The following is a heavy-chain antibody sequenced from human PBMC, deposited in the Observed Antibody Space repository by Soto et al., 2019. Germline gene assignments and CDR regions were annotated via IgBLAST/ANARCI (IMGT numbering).Heavy chain of an antibody. Sequence: ASVKVSCKASGYTFTSYAMHWVRQAPGQRLEWVGWINAGNGNTKYSQKFQGRVPITRDTSASTAYMELSSLRSEDTAVYYCARHLRDDYGDDRAFDIWGQGTMVTVSS. CDR1: GYTFTSYA. CDR2: INAGNGNT. D-gene: IGHD4-17*01. J-gene: IGHJ3*02. CDR3: ARHLRDDYGDDRAFDI. V-gene: IGHV1-3*01.